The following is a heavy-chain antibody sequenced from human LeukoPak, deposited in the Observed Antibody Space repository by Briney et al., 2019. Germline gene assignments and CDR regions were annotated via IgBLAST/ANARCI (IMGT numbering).Heavy chain of an antibody. CDR1: GGSISSSSYY. CDR2: IYYSGST. V-gene: IGHV4-39*01. D-gene: IGHD3-22*01. J-gene: IGHJ4*02. CDR3: ARLGYSFFDY. Sequence: PSETLSLTCTVSGGSISSSSYYWGWIRQPPGKGLEWIGSIYYSGSTCYNPSLKSRVTISVDTSKNQFSLKLSSVTAADTAVYYCARLGYSFFDYWGQGTLVTVSS.